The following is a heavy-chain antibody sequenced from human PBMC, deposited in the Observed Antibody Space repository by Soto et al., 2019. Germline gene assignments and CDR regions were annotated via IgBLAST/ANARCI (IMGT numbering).Heavy chain of an antibody. CDR1: GYTFTSYG. CDR3: ARVYHCGGDCYLYYYYGMDV. Sequence: QVQLVQSGAEVKKPGASVKVSCKASGYTFTSYGISWVRQAPGQGLEWMGRISAYNGNTNYAQKLQGRVTMTTDTSTSTAYMELRSLRSDDTAVYYCARVYHCGGDCYLYYYYGMDVWGQGTTVTVSS. V-gene: IGHV1-18*01. D-gene: IGHD2-21*02. J-gene: IGHJ6*02. CDR2: ISAYNGNT.